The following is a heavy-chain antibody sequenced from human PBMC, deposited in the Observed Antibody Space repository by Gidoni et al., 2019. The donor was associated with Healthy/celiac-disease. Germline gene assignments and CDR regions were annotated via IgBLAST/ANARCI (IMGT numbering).Heavy chain of an antibody. CDR1: GFTFGSYA. V-gene: IGHV3-30*18. CDR3: AKDLKSYYYDSSGYQEVPGY. J-gene: IGHJ4*02. CDR2: ISYDGSNK. D-gene: IGHD3-22*01. Sequence: QVQLVESGGGVVQPGRSLRLSCAASGFTFGSYAMHWVRQAPGKGLEWVAVISYDGSNKYYADSVKGRFTISRDNSKNTLYLQMNSLRAEDTAVYYCAKDLKSYYYDSSGYQEVPGYWGQGTLVTVSS.